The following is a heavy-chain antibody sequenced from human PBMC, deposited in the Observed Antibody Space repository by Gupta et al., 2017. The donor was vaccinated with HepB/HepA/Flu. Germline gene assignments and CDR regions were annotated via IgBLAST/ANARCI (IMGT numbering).Heavy chain of an antibody. CDR3: ALGAYYYDSSGYLGNWFDP. CDR2: ISWNSGSI. J-gene: IGHJ5*02. Sequence: EVQLLESGGCLLQPVVSLSLACAASAFPFDEYAMHWVLQAPGKGLAWVSGISWNSGSIGYADSVKGRFTISRDNAKNSLYLQMNSLRAEDTALYYCALGAYYYDSSGYLGNWFDPWGQGTLVTVSS. V-gene: IGHV3-9*01. CDR1: AFPFDEYA. D-gene: IGHD3-22*01.